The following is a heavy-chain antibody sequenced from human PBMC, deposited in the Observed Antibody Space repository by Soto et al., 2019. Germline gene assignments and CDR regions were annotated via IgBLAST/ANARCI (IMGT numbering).Heavy chain of an antibody. CDR3: AKDLGYCSSTSCYRHGWFDP. D-gene: IGHD2-2*03. CDR2: ISGSGGST. V-gene: IGHV3-23*01. Sequence: GGSLRLSCAASGFTFSSYAMSWVRQAPGKGLEWVSAISGSGGSTYYADSVKGRFTISRDNSKNTLYLQMNSLRAEDTAVYYCAKDLGYCSSTSCYRHGWFDPWGQGTLVTVSS. J-gene: IGHJ5*02. CDR1: GFTFSSYA.